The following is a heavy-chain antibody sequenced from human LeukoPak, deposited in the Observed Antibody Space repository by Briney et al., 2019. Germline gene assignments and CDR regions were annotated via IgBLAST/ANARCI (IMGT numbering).Heavy chain of an antibody. CDR2: ISSNGGRT. CDR3: ARSLRGVIITEYYYYGMDV. CDR1: GFTFSSYA. D-gene: IGHD3-10*01. V-gene: IGHV3-64*01. Sequence: HPGGSLRLSCAASGFTFSSYAMHWVRQAPGKGLEYVSAISSNGGRTYYANSVKGRFTISRDNSKNTLYLQMGSLGAEDMAVYYCARSLRGVIITEYYYYGMDVWGQGTTVTVSS. J-gene: IGHJ6*02.